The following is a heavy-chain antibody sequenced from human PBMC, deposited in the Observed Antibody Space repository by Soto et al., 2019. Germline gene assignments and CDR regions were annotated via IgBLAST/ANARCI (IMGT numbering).Heavy chain of an antibody. CDR2: ISAYNGNT. D-gene: IGHD2-8*01. J-gene: IGHJ4*02. V-gene: IGHV1-18*04. Sequence: QAQLVQSGAEVKKPGASVKVSCKASGYTFTSYGISWVRQAPGQGLEWMGWISAYNGNTNYAQKLQGRVTMTTDTTTSTAYMELRSLRSDDTAVYYCERDLGPMVYAIGYYFDYWGQGTLVTVSS. CDR3: ERDLGPMVYAIGYYFDY. CDR1: GYTFTSYG.